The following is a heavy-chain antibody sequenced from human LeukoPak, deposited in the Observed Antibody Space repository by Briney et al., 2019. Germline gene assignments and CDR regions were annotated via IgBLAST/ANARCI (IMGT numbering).Heavy chain of an antibody. D-gene: IGHD1-26*01. J-gene: IGHJ4*02. Sequence: GASVKVSCKASGYTFTSYYMHWVRQAPGQGLEWMGIINPSGGSTSYAQKFQGRVTMTRDTSTSTVYMKLSSLRSEDTAVHYCARDVGATLLIDYWGQGTLVTVSS. CDR1: GYTFTSYY. CDR3: ARDVGATLLIDY. V-gene: IGHV1-46*01. CDR2: INPSGGST.